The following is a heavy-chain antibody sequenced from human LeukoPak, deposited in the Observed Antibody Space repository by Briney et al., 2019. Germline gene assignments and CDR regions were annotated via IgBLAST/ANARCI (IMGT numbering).Heavy chain of an antibody. Sequence: PSETLSLTCAVYGGSFSGYYWSWIRQPPGKGLEWIGEINHSGSTNYNPSLKSRVTISVDTSKNQFSLKLSSVTAADTAVYYCARGGAILGRFDYYYMDVWGKGTTVTVSS. CDR3: ARGGAILGRFDYYYMDV. CDR1: GGSFSGYY. V-gene: IGHV4-34*01. CDR2: INHSGST. J-gene: IGHJ6*03. D-gene: IGHD7-27*01.